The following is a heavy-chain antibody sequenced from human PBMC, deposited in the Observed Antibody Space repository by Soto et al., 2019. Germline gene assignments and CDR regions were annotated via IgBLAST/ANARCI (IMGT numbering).Heavy chain of an antibody. CDR2: IVPIFGTA. CDR1: GGTFSSYA. Sequence: ASVKVSCKASGGTFSSYAISWVRQAPGQGLEWMGGIVPIFGTANYAQKFQGRVTITADESASTAYMELSSLRSEDTAVYYCARGDYYDSSGYSPGAFDIWGQGTMVTVSS. CDR3: ARGDYYDSSGYSPGAFDI. V-gene: IGHV1-69*13. J-gene: IGHJ3*02. D-gene: IGHD3-22*01.